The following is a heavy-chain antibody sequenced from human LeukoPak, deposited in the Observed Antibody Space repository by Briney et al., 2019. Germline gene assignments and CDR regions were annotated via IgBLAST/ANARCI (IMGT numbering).Heavy chain of an antibody. CDR3: ATGYSSGWDFDY. J-gene: IGHJ4*02. CDR1: GYTFTGYY. V-gene: IGHV1-8*02. CDR2: MNPNSGNT. Sequence: GASVKVSCKASGYTFTGYYMHWVRQAPGQGLEWMGWMNPNSGNTGYAQKFQGRVTMTRNTSISTAYMGLSSLRSEDAAVYYCATGYSSGWDFDYWGQGTLVTVSS. D-gene: IGHD6-19*01.